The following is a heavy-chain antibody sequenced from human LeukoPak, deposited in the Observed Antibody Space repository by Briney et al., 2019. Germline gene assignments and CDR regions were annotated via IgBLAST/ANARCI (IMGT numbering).Heavy chain of an antibody. J-gene: IGHJ3*02. Sequence: GESLKISCKGSGYSFTSYWIGWVRQMPGKALEWMGIIYPGDSDTRYSPSFQGQVTISADKSISTTYLQWSSLKASDIAMYYCARRWVYYDSSGYFAFDIWGQGTMVTVSS. D-gene: IGHD3-22*01. CDR1: GYSFTSYW. CDR2: IYPGDSDT. CDR3: ARRWVYYDSSGYFAFDI. V-gene: IGHV5-51*01.